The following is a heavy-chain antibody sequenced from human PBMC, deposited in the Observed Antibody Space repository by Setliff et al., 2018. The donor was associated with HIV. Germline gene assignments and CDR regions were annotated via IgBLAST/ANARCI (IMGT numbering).Heavy chain of an antibody. D-gene: IGHD1-26*01. Sequence: SLRLSCAASGFTFSAYAMHWVRQAPGKGLEYVSAISSNGLSTYYADSVKGRFTISRDNSKSTLYLQMGSLRAEDMAVYYCARDAEVGTTYFDYWGQGTLVTVS. CDR3: ARDAEVGTTYFDY. CDR1: GFTFSAYA. V-gene: IGHV3-64*02. CDR2: ISSNGLST. J-gene: IGHJ4*02.